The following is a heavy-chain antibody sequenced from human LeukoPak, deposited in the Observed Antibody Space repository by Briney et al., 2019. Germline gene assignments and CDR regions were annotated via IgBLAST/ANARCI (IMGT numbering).Heavy chain of an antibody. CDR2: IYHSGST. D-gene: IGHD6-6*01. V-gene: IGHV4-38-2*01. CDR1: GYPISSGYY. CDR3: ARGRSSTPFNWFDP. Sequence: SETLSLTCAVSGYPISSGYYWGWIRQPPGKGLEWIGSIYHSGSTYYNPSLKSRVTISVDTSKNQFSLKLSSVTAADTAVYYCARGRSSTPFNWFDPWGQGTLVTVSS. J-gene: IGHJ5*02.